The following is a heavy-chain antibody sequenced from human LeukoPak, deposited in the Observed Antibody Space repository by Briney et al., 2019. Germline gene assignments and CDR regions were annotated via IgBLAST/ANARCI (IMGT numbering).Heavy chain of an antibody. CDR2: IGSDGGDT. CDR3: ATAGNYRFDY. CDR1: GFTFSSYA. J-gene: IGHJ4*02. Sequence: PGGSLRLSCSASGFTFSSYAMHWVRQAPGKGLEYVSAIGSDGGDTFYADSVKGRFTISRDNAKNTLYLQMNSLRAEDTAVYYCATAGNYRFDYWGQGTLVTVSS. D-gene: IGHD1-7*01. V-gene: IGHV3-64*04.